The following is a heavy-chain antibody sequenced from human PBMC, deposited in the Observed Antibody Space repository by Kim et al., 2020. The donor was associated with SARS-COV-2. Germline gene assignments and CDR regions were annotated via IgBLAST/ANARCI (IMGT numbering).Heavy chain of an antibody. CDR2: INTNTGNP. J-gene: IGHJ5*02. V-gene: IGHV7-4-1*02. Sequence: ASVKVSCKASGYTFTSYAMNWVRQAPGQGLEWMGWINTNTGNPTYAQGFTGRFVFSLDTPVSTAYLQISSLTAEDTAVYYCARESGSGSYYDLFDPWGQGTLVTVSS. CDR1: GYTFTSYA. D-gene: IGHD3-10*01. CDR3: ARESGSGSYYDLFDP.